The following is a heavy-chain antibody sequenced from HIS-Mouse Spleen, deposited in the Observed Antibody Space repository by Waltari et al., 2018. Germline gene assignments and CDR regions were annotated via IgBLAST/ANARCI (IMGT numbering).Heavy chain of an antibody. CDR2: ISSSSSYI. Sequence: EVQLVESGGGLVKPGGSLRLSCAASGFPSSSHSMNWVRQAPGKGLEWVSSISSSSSYIYYADSVKGRFTISRDNAKNSLYLQMNSLRAEDTAVYYCARGSWNWFDPWGQGTLVTVSS. CDR1: GFPSSSHS. CDR3: ARGSWNWFDP. D-gene: IGHD2-15*01. V-gene: IGHV3-21*01. J-gene: IGHJ5*02.